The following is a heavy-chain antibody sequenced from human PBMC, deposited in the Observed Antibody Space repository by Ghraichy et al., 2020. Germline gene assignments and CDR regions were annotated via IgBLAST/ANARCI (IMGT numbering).Heavy chain of an antibody. CDR1: GGSFSNFY. D-gene: IGHD6-6*01. CDR2: IYYNGST. V-gene: IGHV4-59*01. CDR3: ARQSSSPRFDY. J-gene: IGHJ4*02. Sequence: SQTLSLTCTVSGGSFSNFYWSWIRQPPGKGLEWIGYIYYNGSTNYKPSLKGRVTISLDTSKKQFSLKLSSVTAADTAVYYCARQSSSPRFDYWGQGSLVTVSS.